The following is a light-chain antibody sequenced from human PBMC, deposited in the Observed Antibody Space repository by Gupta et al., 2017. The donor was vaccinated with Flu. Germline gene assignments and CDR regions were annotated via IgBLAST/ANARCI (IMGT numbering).Light chain of an antibody. V-gene: IGKV3-15*01. Sequence: EIVMTQSPATLSVSPGERATLSCRASQSVSSHLAWYQQKPGQAPRLLIYGASTRATNVPARFSGSGYGTEFTLTISSRQSEDFAVYYCQHDNDSPPYSFGQGTKLEIK. CDR3: QHDNDSPPYS. J-gene: IGKJ2*03. CDR1: QSVSSH. CDR2: GAS.